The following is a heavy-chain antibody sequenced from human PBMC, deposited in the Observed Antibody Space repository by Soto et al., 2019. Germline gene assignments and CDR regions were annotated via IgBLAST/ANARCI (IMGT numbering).Heavy chain of an antibody. CDR2: MYWDDDK. D-gene: IGHD3-9*01. CDR1: GFSLSTSGVG. J-gene: IGHJ5*02. CDR3: AHNYDIVTGSNWFDP. V-gene: IGHV2-5*02. Sequence: SGPTLVNPTQTLTLTCTFSGFSLSTSGVGVGWIRKPQGKALEWLALMYWDDDKRYSTSLKSRLTITKDTSKNQVVLTMTNMDPVDTATYYCAHNYDIVTGSNWFDPWGQGTLVTVSA.